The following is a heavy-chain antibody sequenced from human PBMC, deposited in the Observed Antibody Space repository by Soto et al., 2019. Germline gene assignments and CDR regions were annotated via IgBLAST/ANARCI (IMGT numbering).Heavy chain of an antibody. CDR1: GASISSSY. J-gene: IGHJ4*02. Sequence: SETLSLTCTVSGASISSSYWSWIRQPPGKGLEWIGYIYYSGSTNYNPSLKSRVTISVDTSKNQFSLKLSSVTAADTAVYYCAILMGRRWWYYIDYRGQGTLVTVSS. V-gene: IGHV4-59*08. D-gene: IGHD2-8*02. CDR3: AILMGRRWWYYIDY. CDR2: IYYSGST.